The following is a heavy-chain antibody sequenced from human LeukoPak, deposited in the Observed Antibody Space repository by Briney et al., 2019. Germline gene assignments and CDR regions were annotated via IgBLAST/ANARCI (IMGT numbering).Heavy chain of an antibody. D-gene: IGHD2-21*01. CDR2: IIPIFGTA. CDR1: GGTFSSYA. Sequence: KVSCKASGGTFSSYAISWVRQAPGQGLEWMGGIIPIFGTANYAQKFQGRVTITADESTSTAYMELSSLRSEDTAVYYCARVCGDCHVGGAFDIWGQGTMVTVSS. CDR3: ARVCGDCHVGGAFDI. J-gene: IGHJ3*02. V-gene: IGHV1-69*01.